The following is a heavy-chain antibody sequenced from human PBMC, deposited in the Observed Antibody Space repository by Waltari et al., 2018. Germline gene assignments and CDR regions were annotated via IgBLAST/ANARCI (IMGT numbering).Heavy chain of an antibody. CDR2: ITGRLSTR. Sequence: EVQLVESGGGLVQPGGSLRLSCAASGFIFSSYEMSWVRQAPGKGLEWISSITGRLSTRYYADSVRCRFTISRDNAKNSLYLQMHSLRSEDTAVYYCATKYSSSSWDYWGQGTLVTVSS. CDR1: GFIFSSYE. D-gene: IGHD6-6*01. J-gene: IGHJ4*02. CDR3: ATKYSSSSWDY. V-gene: IGHV3-48*03.